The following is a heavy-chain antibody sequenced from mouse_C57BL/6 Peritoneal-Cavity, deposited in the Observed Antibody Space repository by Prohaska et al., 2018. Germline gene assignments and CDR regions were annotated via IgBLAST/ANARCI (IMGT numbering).Heavy chain of an antibody. CDR3: MRYGNYWYFDV. J-gene: IGHJ1*03. D-gene: IGHD2-1*01. Sequence: EVQLLDTGGGLVQPGGSRGLSCEGSGFTFSCFWMSWVRQTPWKTLEWIGDINSDGSAINYAPSIKDRFTIFRDNDKSTLYLQMSNVRSEDTATYFCMRYGNYWYFDVWGTGTT. V-gene: IGHV11-2*01. CDR1: GFTFSCFW. CDR2: INSDGSAI.